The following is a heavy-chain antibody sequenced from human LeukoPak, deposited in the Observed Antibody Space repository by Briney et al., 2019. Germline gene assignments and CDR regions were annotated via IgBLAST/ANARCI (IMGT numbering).Heavy chain of an antibody. V-gene: IGHV4-38-2*02. CDR3: ARVHRIQLWSYYFDY. CDR2: IYHSGSA. D-gene: IGHD5-18*01. J-gene: IGHJ4*02. CDR1: RYSISSGYY. Sequence: PSETLSLTCSVSRYSISSGYYWGWIRQPPGKGLEWIGSIYHSGSAYYNASLKSRVTISVDTSKNQFSLKLSSVTAADTAVYYCARVHRIQLWSYYFDYWGQGTLVTVSS.